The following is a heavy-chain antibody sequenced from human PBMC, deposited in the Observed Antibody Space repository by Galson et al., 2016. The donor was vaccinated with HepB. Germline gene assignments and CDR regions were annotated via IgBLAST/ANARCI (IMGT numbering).Heavy chain of an antibody. CDR1: GYSFTNHW. V-gene: IGHV5-51*01. Sequence: QSGAEVKKPGESLKISCKGSGYSFTNHWIGWVRQMPGKGLEWMTIINPGDSDTRYSPSFQGQVTISADKSITTAYLQWSSLKASDTAMYYCARQVVPGLFDQWDQGTLVTVSS. CDR3: ARQVVPGLFDQ. D-gene: IGHD2-21*02. CDR2: INPGDSDT. J-gene: IGHJ4*02.